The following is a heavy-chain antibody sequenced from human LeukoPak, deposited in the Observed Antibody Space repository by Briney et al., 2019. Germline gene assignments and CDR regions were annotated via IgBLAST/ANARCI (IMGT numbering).Heavy chain of an antibody. CDR1: GFTFSSYW. J-gene: IGHJ4*02. D-gene: IGHD2-15*01. CDR3: AKTPRYCSGGSCIGGYFDY. V-gene: IGHV3-23*01. Sequence: GGSLRLSCAASGFTFSSYWMHWVRQAPGKGLEWVSTISGSGGNTYYADSVKGRFTISRDNSKNTLYLQMNRLRAEGTAVYYCAKTPRYCSGGSCIGGYFDYWGQGTLVTVSS. CDR2: ISGSGGNT.